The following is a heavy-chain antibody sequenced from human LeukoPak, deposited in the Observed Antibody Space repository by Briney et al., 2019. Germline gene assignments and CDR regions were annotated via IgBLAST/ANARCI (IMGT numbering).Heavy chain of an antibody. CDR2: INTDGSST. V-gene: IGHV3-74*01. CDR1: GFTFSSYW. J-gene: IGHJ4*02. D-gene: IGHD3-3*01. Sequence: GGSLRLSCAASGFTFSSYWMHWVRQAPGKGLVWVSRINTDGSSTRYADSVKGRFTISRDNAKNTLYLQMNSLRAEDTAVYYCARDRDFWSGYYALDYWGQGTLVTVSS. CDR3: ARDRDFWSGYYALDY.